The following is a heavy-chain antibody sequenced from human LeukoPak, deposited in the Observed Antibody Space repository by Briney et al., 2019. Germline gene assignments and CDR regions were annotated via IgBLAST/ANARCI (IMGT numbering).Heavy chain of an antibody. Sequence: ASVKVSCKASGYTFTGYYMHWVRQAPGQGLEWMGWINPNSGGTNYAQKFQGRVTMTRDTSISTAYMELSRLRSDDTAVYYCARGPDYGDYDIDYWGQGTLVTVSS. CDR1: GYTFTGYY. CDR3: ARGPDYGDYDIDY. J-gene: IGHJ4*02. D-gene: IGHD4-17*01. V-gene: IGHV1-2*02. CDR2: INPNSGGT.